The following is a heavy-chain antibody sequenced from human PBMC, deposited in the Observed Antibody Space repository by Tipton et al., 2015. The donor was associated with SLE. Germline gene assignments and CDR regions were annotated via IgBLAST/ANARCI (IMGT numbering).Heavy chain of an antibody. Sequence: TLSLTCIVSGDSINSETHYWSWVRQHPGKGLEWIGYIFFSGSSYYNPSLKSRVTISVDTSKNQFSLKLSSVTAADTAVYYCARDPNGGYGSFDYWGLGALVTVSS. V-gene: IGHV4-31*03. J-gene: IGHJ4*02. CDR2: IFFSGSS. D-gene: IGHD7-27*01. CDR3: ARDPNGGYGSFDY. CDR1: GDSINSETHY.